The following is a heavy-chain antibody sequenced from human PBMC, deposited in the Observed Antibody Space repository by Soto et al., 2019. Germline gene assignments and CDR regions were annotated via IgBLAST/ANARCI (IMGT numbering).Heavy chain of an antibody. Sequence: GGSLRLSCAASGFTFSSYSMNWVRQAPGKGLEWVSYISSSSSTIYYADSVKGRFTISRDSAKNSLYLQMNSLRDEDTAVYYCARGLYYYDSRGYWGYWGQGTLVTVSS. CDR2: ISSSSSTI. V-gene: IGHV3-48*02. D-gene: IGHD3-22*01. J-gene: IGHJ4*02. CDR3: ARGLYYYDSRGYWGY. CDR1: GFTFSSYS.